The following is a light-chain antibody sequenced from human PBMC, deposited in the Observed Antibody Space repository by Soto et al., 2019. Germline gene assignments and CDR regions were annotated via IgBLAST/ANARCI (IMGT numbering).Light chain of an antibody. CDR3: HQYNNWPRT. CDR1: QSVHSN. V-gene: IGKV3-15*01. J-gene: IGKJ5*01. CDR2: GIS. Sequence: EMVMTQSPALLSVSPGESATLSCRASQSVHSNYLAWYQQHPGQPPRLLIYGISTRATGIPARSSGSGSGTECSLTISSLQSEDVAVYFCHQYNNWPRTFGQGTRLEI.